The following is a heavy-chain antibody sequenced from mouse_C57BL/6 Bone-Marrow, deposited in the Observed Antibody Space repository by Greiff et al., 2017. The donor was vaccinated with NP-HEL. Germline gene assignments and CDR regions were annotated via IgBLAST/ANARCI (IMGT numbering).Heavy chain of an antibody. CDR1: GFTFSSYS. Sequence: EVQLMESGGCLVKPGGSLTLSCAASGFTFSSYSMSLFRPTPAKRLSWVATISGGVGITYYPDSVKGRFTISRDNAKNTLYLQMSSLRSEDTALYYSARLGVYYWDVGGTGTTGTVSS. J-gene: IGHJ1*03. CDR3: ARLGVYYWDV. CDR2: ISGGVGIT. D-gene: IGHD1-1*01. V-gene: IGHV5-9*01.